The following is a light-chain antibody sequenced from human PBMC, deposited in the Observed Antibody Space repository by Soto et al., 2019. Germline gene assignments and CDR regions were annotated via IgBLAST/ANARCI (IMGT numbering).Light chain of an antibody. CDR1: QSVTSNY. J-gene: IGKJ2*01. V-gene: IGKV3-20*01. CDR2: GIS. CDR3: QQDGSSYA. Sequence: EIVLTQSPDTLALSPGERATLSCRASQSVTSNYLAWYQQKPGQAPRLLIFGISSRATGIPDRFSGSGSGTDFTLTIARLEPEDFAVYSCQQDGSSYACGQGTKLEIK.